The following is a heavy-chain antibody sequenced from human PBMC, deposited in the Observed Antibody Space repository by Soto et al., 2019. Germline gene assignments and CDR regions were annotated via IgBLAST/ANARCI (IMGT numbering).Heavy chain of an antibody. CDR3: ASGSPQLWSPDS. CDR1: GGTFSTSS. J-gene: IGHJ4*02. Sequence: QVQLVQSGAEVRQPGSSVKVSCEASGGTFSTSSMSWVRQAPGQGLEWMGRIIPIIGIPHYAQRFQGRVAISADRSTNTAYMHLSSLTSEDSAIFYCASGSPQLWSPDSWGQGTLVTVS. V-gene: IGHV1-69*02. D-gene: IGHD3-10*01. CDR2: IIPIIGIP.